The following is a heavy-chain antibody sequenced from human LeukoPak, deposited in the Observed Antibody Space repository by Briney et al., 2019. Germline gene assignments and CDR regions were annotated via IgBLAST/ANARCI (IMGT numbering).Heavy chain of an antibody. CDR3: ARGSYKFLEAIHYYMDV. V-gene: IGHV4-39*02. D-gene: IGHD3-3*01. J-gene: IGHJ6*03. CDR2: VLFTGNT. Sequence: SETLSLTCSVSGASITSADYYWGWIRQPPGKTLEWIGSVLFTGNTYYTPSLKSRVTISIHTSNKQFSLNLSSVTAADTAVYFCARGSYKFLEAIHYYMDVWGRGTTVTVSS. CDR1: GASITSADYY.